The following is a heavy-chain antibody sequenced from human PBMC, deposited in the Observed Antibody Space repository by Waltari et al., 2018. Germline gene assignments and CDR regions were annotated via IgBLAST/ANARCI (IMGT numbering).Heavy chain of an antibody. CDR3: ATNRGRWLAGDY. CDR1: GFTFSSYA. Sequence: QVQLVESGGGVVQPGRSLRLSCAASGFTFSSYAMHWVRQAPGKGLGWVAVISYDGSNKYYAASVKGRFTISRDNSKNTLYLQMNSLRAEDTAVYYCATNRGRWLAGDYWGQGTLVTVSS. D-gene: IGHD6-19*01. V-gene: IGHV3-30*01. CDR2: ISYDGSNK. J-gene: IGHJ4*02.